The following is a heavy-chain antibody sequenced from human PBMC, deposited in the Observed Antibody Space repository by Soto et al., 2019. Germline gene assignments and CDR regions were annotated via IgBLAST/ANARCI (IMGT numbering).Heavy chain of an antibody. CDR2: INPSGGST. J-gene: IGHJ4*02. Sequence: ASVKVSCKASGYTFTSYYMHWVRQAPGQGLEWMGIINPSGGSTSYAQKFQGRVTMTRDTSTSTVYMELGSLRSEDTAVYYCARDKRGYYYDSSGYQNDYWGQGTLVTVSS. V-gene: IGHV1-46*01. CDR3: ARDKRGYYYDSSGYQNDY. D-gene: IGHD3-22*01. CDR1: GYTFTSYY.